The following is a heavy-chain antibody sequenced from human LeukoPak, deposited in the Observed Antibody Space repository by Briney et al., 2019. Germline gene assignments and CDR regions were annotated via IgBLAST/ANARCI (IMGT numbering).Heavy chain of an antibody. CDR3: ARHRRYGDTAMVHYYYYMDV. J-gene: IGHJ6*03. D-gene: IGHD5-18*01. CDR1: GYRFTSYW. V-gene: IGHV5-51*01. CDR2: IYPGDSDT. Sequence: GESLKISCKGSGYRFTSYWIGWVGQMPGKGLEWMGIIYPGDSDTRYSPSFQGQVTISADKSISTAYLQWSSLKASDTAMYYCARHRRYGDTAMVHYYYYMDVWGKGTTVTVSS.